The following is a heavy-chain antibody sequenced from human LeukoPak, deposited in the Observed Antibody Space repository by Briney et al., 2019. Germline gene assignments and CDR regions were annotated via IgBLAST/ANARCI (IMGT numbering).Heavy chain of an antibody. D-gene: IGHD6-13*01. CDR2: ISSSSSYI. CDR3: ARYLIAAGGSGFDY. J-gene: IGHJ4*02. CDR1: GFTFSSYS. V-gene: IGHV3-21*01. Sequence: PGGSLRLSCAASGFTFSSYSMNWVRQAPGKGLEWVSSISSSSSYIYHADSVKGRFTISRDNAKNSLYLQMNSLRAEDTAVYYCARYLIAAGGSGFDYWGQGTLDTVSS.